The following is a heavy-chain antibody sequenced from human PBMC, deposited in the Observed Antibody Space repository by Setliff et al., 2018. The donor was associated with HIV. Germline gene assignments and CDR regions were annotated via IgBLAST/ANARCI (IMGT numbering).Heavy chain of an antibody. CDR1: GGSISSSSYY. CDR3: ARVQMAYAAFDV. CDR2: IYFTGSS. Sequence: SETLSLTCTVSGGSISSSSYYWGWIRQPPGKGLEWIGSIYFTGSSDNNPSLKSRVTLSVDTSKHRFSLKLSSVTAADTAVYYCARVQMAYAAFDVWGQGTMVTVSS. V-gene: IGHV4-39*07. D-gene: IGHD4-17*01. J-gene: IGHJ3*01.